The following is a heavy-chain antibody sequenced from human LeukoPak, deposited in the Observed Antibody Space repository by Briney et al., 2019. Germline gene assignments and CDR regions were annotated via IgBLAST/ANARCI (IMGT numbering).Heavy chain of an antibody. D-gene: IGHD3-10*01. V-gene: IGHV4-34*01. J-gene: IGHJ4*02. CDR1: GGSFSGYY. CDR3: ARPGRGSTYYYGSGSYLSY. Sequence: PSETLSLTCAVYGGSFSGYYWSWIRQPPGKGLEWIGEINHSGSTNYNPSLKSRVTISVDTSKNQFSLKLSSVTAADTAVYYCARPGRGSTYYYGSGSYLSYWGQGTLVTVSS. CDR2: INHSGST.